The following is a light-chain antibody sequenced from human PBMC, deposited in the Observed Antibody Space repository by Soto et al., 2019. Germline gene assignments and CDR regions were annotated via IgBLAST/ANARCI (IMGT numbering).Light chain of an antibody. V-gene: IGKV1-39*01. J-gene: IGKJ2*01. Sequence: DIQMTQSPSSLSASVGDRVTVTCRTSQSISDSLNWYQQKPGKVPKLLIYAASSLQSGVPSLFSVGGSGTDFALTIRGLQPEDFATYYCPQTYSSPHTFGQGTNLEIK. CDR1: QSISDS. CDR2: AAS. CDR3: PQTYSSPHT.